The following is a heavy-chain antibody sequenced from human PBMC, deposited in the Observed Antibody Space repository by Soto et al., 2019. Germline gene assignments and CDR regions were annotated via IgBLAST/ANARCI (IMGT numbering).Heavy chain of an antibody. CDR1: GGSISSSSYY. J-gene: IGHJ6*02. CDR3: ARHPPSVRYYYYGMDV. Sequence: SETLSLTCTFSGGSISSSSYYWGWIRQPPGKGLEWIGSIYYSGSTYYNPSLKSRVTISVDTSKNQFSLKLSSVTAADTAVYYCARHPPSVRYYYYGMDVWGQGTTVTVSS. V-gene: IGHV4-39*01. CDR2: IYYSGST. D-gene: IGHD3-10*02.